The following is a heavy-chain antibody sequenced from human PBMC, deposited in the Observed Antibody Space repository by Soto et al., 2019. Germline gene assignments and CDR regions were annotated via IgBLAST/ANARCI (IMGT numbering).Heavy chain of an antibody. CDR3: AREVKTLQPFDY. D-gene: IGHD4-4*01. V-gene: IGHV4-30-4*01. CDR2: IYYSGST. Sequence: PSETLSLTCTVSGGSISSGDYYWSWIRQPPGKGLEWIGYIYYSGSTYYNPSLRSRVTISVDTSKNQFSLKLSSVTAADTAVYYCAREVKTLQPFDYWGQGTLVTVSS. J-gene: IGHJ4*02. CDR1: GGSISSGDYY.